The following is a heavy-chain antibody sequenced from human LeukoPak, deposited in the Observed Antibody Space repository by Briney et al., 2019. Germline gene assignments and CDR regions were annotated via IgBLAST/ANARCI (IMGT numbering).Heavy chain of an antibody. Sequence: PSETLSLTCTVSGGSISSGSYYWSWIRQPAGKGLEWIGRIYTSGSTNYNPSLKSRVTISVDTSKNQFSLKLSSVTAADTAVYYCARDPGYSGYDWYFDYWDQGTLVTVSS. D-gene: IGHD5-12*01. CDR3: ARDPGYSGYDWYFDY. CDR1: GGSISSGSYY. V-gene: IGHV4-61*02. CDR2: IYTSGST. J-gene: IGHJ4*02.